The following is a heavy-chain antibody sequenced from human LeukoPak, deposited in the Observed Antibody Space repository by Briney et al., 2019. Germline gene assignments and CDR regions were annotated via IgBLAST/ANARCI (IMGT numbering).Heavy chain of an antibody. CDR2: IYSGGST. Sequence: PGGSLRLSCAASGFTVSSNYMSWVRQAPGKGLEWVSVIYSGGSTYYADSVKGRFTISRDNSKNTLYLQMNSLRAEDTAVYYCAKIFVWGSYRPSQPYYFDYWGQGTLVTVSS. J-gene: IGHJ4*02. V-gene: IGHV3-66*01. CDR1: GFTVSSNY. D-gene: IGHD3-16*02. CDR3: AKIFVWGSYRPSQPYYFDY.